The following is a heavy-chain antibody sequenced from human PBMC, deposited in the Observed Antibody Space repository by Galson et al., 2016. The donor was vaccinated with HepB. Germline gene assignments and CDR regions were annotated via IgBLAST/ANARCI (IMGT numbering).Heavy chain of an antibody. J-gene: IGHJ4*02. CDR3: TTDLCFG. V-gene: IGHV3-15*01. D-gene: IGHD3-10*01. Sequence: SLRLSCAASAFSFSNAWMNWVRQAPGKGLEWVGRIKSKTDGGTTDYAAPVKGRFITSRDDSKNTMYLQMNSLKIEDTAVYYCTTDLCFGWGQGTLVTVSS. CDR2: IKSKTDGGTT. CDR1: AFSFSNAW.